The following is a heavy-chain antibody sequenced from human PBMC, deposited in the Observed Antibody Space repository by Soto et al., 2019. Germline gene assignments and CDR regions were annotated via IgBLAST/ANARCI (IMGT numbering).Heavy chain of an antibody. V-gene: IGHV3-74*01. CDR1: GFTFSSAW. Sequence: EVQLVESGGGVVQPGGSPRLSCEASGFTFSSAWMHWVRQVPGKGLVWVSRINSAGSSTYYADSVKGRFTISRDNAKSTLYLQLNSLRVDDTAVYFCTSGGSGTYGRFDPWGLGTLVTVSS. J-gene: IGHJ5*02. D-gene: IGHD1-26*01. CDR3: TSGGSGTYGRFDP. CDR2: INSAGSST.